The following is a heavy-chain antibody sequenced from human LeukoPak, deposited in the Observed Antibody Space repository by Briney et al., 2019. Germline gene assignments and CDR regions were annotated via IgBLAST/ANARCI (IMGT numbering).Heavy chain of an antibody. CDR2: ISSSGSTI. CDR3: ARGITMIVVTWGYFDY. D-gene: IGHD3-22*01. J-gene: IGHJ4*02. Sequence: GGSLRLSCAASGFTFSSYWMSWVRQAPGKGLEWVSYISSSGSTIYYADSVKGRFTISRDNAKNSLYLQMNSLRAEDTAVYYCARGITMIVVTWGYFDYWGQGTLVTVSS. CDR1: GFTFSSYW. V-gene: IGHV3-48*04.